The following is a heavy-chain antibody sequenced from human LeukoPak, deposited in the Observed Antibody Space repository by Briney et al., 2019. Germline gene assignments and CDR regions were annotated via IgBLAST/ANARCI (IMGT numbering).Heavy chain of an antibody. CDR3: AREPAMAGGYFDC. D-gene: IGHD6-19*01. J-gene: IGHJ4*02. CDR1: GGSISSYY. Sequence: PSETLSLTCTVSGGSISSYYWSWIRQPPGKGLEWIGYIYYSGSTNYNPSLKSRVTISVDTSKNQFSLKLSSVTAADTAVYYCAREPAMAGGYFDCWGQGTLVTVSS. CDR2: IYYSGST. V-gene: IGHV4-59*01.